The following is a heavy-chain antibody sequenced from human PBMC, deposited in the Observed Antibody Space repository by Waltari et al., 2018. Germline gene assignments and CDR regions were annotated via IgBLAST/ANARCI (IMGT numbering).Heavy chain of an antibody. CDR3: VKEKAQRQPFDS. CDR2: ISYDGSET. D-gene: IGHD5-18*01. J-gene: IGHJ4*02. Sequence: QMKLVASGGGVVQPGSSLRLSCAASGFPFTSYGMHWVRQAPGKGLEWVTIISYDGSETHYADSVKGRFTISRDNFDNTVSLQMNSLRPDDTAIYYCVKEKAQRQPFDSWGQGTLVIVSS. V-gene: IGHV3-30*18. CDR1: GFPFTSYG.